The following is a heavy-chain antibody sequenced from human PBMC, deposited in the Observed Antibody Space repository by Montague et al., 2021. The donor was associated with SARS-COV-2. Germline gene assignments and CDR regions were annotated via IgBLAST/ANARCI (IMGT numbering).Heavy chain of an antibody. D-gene: IGHD3-10*01. Sequence: SETLSLTCTVSGGSISSSSYYWGWIRQPPGKGLERIGSIFYSGSTDYXPSLKSRVTISVDTSKNQFSLKLSSVTAADTAVYYCASMVRAQVYYFDYWGQGALVTVSS. CDR1: GGSISSSSYY. V-gene: IGHV4-39*01. CDR2: IFYSGST. CDR3: ASMVRAQVYYFDY. J-gene: IGHJ4*02.